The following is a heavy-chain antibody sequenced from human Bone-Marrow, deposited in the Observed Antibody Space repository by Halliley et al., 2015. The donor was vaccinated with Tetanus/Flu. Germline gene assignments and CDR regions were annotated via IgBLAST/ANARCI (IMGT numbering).Heavy chain of an antibody. CDR3: ARGTGWLPDD. Sequence: TLSLTCTVSGDSISSSTYYWAWIRQPPGKGLEWIGSIYPGGSTQYIPSLKGRLTMSVDSSKNQFSLRLSSVSAAATAVYYCARGTGWLPDDWGQGTLVTVSS. CDR2: IYPGGST. V-gene: IGHV4-39*01. D-gene: IGHD6-19*01. J-gene: IGHJ4*02. CDR1: GDSISSSTYY.